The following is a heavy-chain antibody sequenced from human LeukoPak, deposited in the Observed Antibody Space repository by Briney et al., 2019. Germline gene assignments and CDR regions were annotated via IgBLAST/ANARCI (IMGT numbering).Heavy chain of an antibody. D-gene: IGHD2-2*01. CDR1: GFTFSTFR. CDR3: ARDMRGDGFDI. CDR2: IRQDGSEK. V-gene: IGHV3-7*04. Sequence: PGGSLRLSCAASGFTFSTFRMTWVRQAPGKGLEWVANIRQDGSEKYYVDSVEGRFTISRDNAKKSLFLQMYSLRVEDTAVYYCARDMRGDGFDIWGQGTMVTVSS. J-gene: IGHJ3*02.